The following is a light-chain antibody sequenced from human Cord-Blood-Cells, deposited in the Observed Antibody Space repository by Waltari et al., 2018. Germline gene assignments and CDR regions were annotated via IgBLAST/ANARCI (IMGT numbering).Light chain of an antibody. J-gene: IGKJ4*01. CDR3: QQYDNLPLT. Sequence: DSKITQSPSSLSASVGDRVTITCQASQDISNYLHWYQQKPGKAPKLLIYDASNLETGVPARFSGSGSGTDFTFTISSLQPEDIATYYCQQYDNLPLTFGRGTKVEIK. CDR2: DAS. CDR1: QDISNY. V-gene: IGKV1-33*01.